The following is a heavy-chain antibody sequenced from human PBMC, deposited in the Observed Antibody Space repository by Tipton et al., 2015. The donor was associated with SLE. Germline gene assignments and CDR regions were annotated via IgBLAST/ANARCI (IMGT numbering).Heavy chain of an antibody. CDR2: VYYSVNT. J-gene: IGHJ4*01. D-gene: IGHD5-24*01. CDR1: GASITRHY. V-gene: IGHV4-59*08. CDR3: ARVPPRDGYNYFDY. Sequence: TLSLTCTVSGASITRHYWTWIRQPPGKGLEWIGYVYYSVNTNYNPSLKSRVTISLDTSKSQFSLKLTSVTAADTAVYYCARVPPRDGYNYFDYWGQGALVTVSS.